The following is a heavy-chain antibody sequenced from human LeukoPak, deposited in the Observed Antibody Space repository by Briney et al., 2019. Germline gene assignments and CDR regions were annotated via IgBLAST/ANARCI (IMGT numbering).Heavy chain of an antibody. J-gene: IGHJ6*04. D-gene: IGHD3-10*02. CDR3: AELGITMIGGV. V-gene: IGHV3-21*01. CDR1: GGSISSNNW. Sequence: PSETLSLTCAVSGGSISSNNWWSWVRQPPGKGLEWVSSISTSSSYIYYADSVRGRFTISRDNAKNSLYLQMNSLRAEDTAVYYCAELGITMIGGVWGKGTTVTISS. CDR2: ISTSSSYI.